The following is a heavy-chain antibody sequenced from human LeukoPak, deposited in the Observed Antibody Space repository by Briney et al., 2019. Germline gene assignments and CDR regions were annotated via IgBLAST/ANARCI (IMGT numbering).Heavy chain of an antibody. J-gene: IGHJ4*02. D-gene: IGHD6-19*01. CDR3: ARDLSGIAVAGSFDY. CDR1: GGSISSYY. CDR2: IYTSGST. V-gene: IGHV4-4*07. Sequence: SETLSLTRTVSGGSISSYYWSWIRQPAGKGLEWIGRIYTSGSTNYNPSLKSRVTMSVDTSKNQFSLKLSSVTAADTAVYYCARDLSGIAVAGSFDYWGQGTLVTVSS.